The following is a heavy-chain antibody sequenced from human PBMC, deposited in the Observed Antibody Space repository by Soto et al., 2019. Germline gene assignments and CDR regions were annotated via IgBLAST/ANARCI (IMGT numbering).Heavy chain of an antibody. CDR1: GDSISSSHW. CDR2: VSDSGST. J-gene: IGHJ4*02. D-gene: IGHD6-19*01. CDR3: ARELLAFVAGDY. Sequence: QVQLQESGPGLVKPSETLSLTCAVSGDSISSSHWWSWVRQPPGEGLEWIGEVSDSGSTNYKPSLQSRVTISLDKAKHQVSLILRSVTAADTAVYYCARELLAFVAGDYWGQGTLVTVSS. V-gene: IGHV4-4*02.